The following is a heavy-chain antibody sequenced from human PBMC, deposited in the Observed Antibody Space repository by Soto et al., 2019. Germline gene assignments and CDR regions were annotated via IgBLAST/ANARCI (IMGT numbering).Heavy chain of an antibody. V-gene: IGHV1-8*01. CDR3: ARDYAATPVYYYYYYMDV. Sequence: ASVKVSCKPSGYTFTSYDINWVRQAAGQGPEWMGWMNPNSGNTGYAQKFQGRVTMTRNTSISTAYMELSSLRSEDTAVYYCARDYAATPVYYYYYYMDVWGKGTTVTVSS. CDR1: GYTFTSYD. D-gene: IGHD2-2*01. J-gene: IGHJ6*03. CDR2: MNPNSGNT.